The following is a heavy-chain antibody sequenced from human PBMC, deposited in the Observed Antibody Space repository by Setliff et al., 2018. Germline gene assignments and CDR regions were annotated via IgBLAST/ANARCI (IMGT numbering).Heavy chain of an antibody. CDR1: GGPISSSSYY. CDR3: ARQMSPPGMARARGFNWFDP. D-gene: IGHD3-10*01. J-gene: IGHJ5*02. CDR2: IFYDGNS. V-gene: IGHV4-39*01. Sequence: SETLSLTCSASGGPISSSSYYWVWIRQPPGKGLEWIGAIFYDGNSYYNPSLKGRVTMPVDTSKNVFSLKLRSVTAADTSVYYCARQMSPPGMARARGFNWFDPWGQGTLVTVSS.